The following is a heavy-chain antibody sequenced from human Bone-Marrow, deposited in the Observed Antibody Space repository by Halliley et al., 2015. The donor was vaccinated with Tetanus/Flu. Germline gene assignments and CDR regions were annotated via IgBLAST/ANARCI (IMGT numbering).Heavy chain of an antibody. CDR3: ARAHPVLSSGRLYFYYGRVV. J-gene: IGHJ6*02. CDR1: GYTFTSYG. V-gene: IGHV1-18*04. CDR2: ISGYSGNT. D-gene: IGHD3-22*01. Sequence: QLVQSGAEVKKPGASVKVSCKASGYTFTSYGINWVRQAPGQGLEWMGWISGYSGNTKYAQNLQGRVTMTTDTSTRTVYMELMSLGSDDTAVYYGARAHPVLSSGRLYFYYGRVVWGQGTTVPVSS.